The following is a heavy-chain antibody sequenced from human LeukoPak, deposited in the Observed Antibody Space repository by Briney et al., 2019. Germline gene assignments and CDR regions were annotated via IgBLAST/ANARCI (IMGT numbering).Heavy chain of an antibody. CDR3: ARRVTGRGTYYFDY. D-gene: IGHD3-16*01. V-gene: IGHV4-39*01. CDR1: GGSISSSGFY. Sequence: SETLSLTCTVSGGSISSSGFYWGWIRQPPGKGLEWIGSVYYTGNTDYIPSLKSRVTISVDTSKNQFSLKLSSVTAADTAVYYCARRVTGRGTYYFDYWGQGTLVTVSS. CDR2: VYYTGNT. J-gene: IGHJ4*02.